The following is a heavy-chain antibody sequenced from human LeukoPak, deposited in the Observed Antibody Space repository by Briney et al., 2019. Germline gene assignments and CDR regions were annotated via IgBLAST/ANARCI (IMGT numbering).Heavy chain of an antibody. CDR3: ARGRSTGYPYYFEY. D-gene: IGHD5-12*01. V-gene: IGHV1-8*03. CDR2: MNPNSGST. J-gene: IGHJ4*02. CDR1: GYTFTSYD. Sequence: ASVKVSCKTSGYTFTSYDINWVRQATGQGLEWMGWMNPNSGSTGYAQKFQGRVTITRNTSISTAYMELSGLRSEDTAVYYCARGRSTGYPYYFEYWGQGTLVTVSS.